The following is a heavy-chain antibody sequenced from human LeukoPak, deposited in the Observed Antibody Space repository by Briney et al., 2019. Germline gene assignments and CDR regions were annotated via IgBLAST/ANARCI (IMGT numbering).Heavy chain of an antibody. CDR1: GYTFTSYG. CDR2: ISAYNGNT. D-gene: IGHD1-26*01. V-gene: IGHV1-18*01. CDR3: ARDPGGVGATFFDY. J-gene: IGHJ4*02. Sequence: GASVKVSCMASGYTFTSYGISWVRQAPGQGLEWMGWISAYNGNTNYAQKLQGRVTMTTDTSTSTAYMELRSLRSDDTAVYYCARDPGGVGATFFDYWGQGTLVTVSS.